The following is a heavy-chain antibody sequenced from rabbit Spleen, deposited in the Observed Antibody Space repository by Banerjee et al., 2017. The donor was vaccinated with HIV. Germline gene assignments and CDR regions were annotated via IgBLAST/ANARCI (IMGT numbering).Heavy chain of an antibody. V-gene: IGHV1S40*01. CDR1: GVSFSFSNY. D-gene: IGHD8-1*01. CDR2: IDTGSSGFT. Sequence: QSLEESGGDLVQPGASLTLTCTASGVSFSFSNYMCWVRQAPGKGLEWIACIDTGSSGFTYFASWAKGRFTISKTSSTTVTLQMTSLTVADTATYFCARDTGSSFSSYGMDLWGQGTLVTVS. J-gene: IGHJ6*01. CDR3: ARDTGSSFSSYGMDL.